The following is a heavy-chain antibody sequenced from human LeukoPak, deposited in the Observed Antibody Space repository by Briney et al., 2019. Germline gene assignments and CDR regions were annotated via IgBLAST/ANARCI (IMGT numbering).Heavy chain of an antibody. J-gene: IGHJ4*02. D-gene: IGHD6-13*01. CDR3: ARDGYSSSRLEDY. Sequence: QPGRSLRLSCAASGFTFSSYGMHWVRQAPGKGLEWVAVIWYDGSNKYYADSVKGRFTISRDNSKNTLYLQMNSLRAEDTAVYYCARDGYSSSRLEDYWGQGTLVTVSS. CDR1: GFTFSSYG. CDR2: IWYDGSNK. V-gene: IGHV3-33*01.